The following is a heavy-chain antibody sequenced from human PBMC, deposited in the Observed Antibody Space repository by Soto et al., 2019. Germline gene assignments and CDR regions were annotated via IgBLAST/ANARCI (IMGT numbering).Heavy chain of an antibody. J-gene: IGHJ5*02. CDR1: GYTFTGYY. V-gene: IGHV1-2*04. CDR2: INPNSGGT. CDR3: ARVAAAGYNWFDP. Sequence: GASVKVSWKCSGYTFTGYYMHWVLQAPGQGLEWMGWINPNSGGTNYAQKFQGWVTMTRDTSISTAYMELSRLRSDDTAVYYCARVAAAGYNWFDPWGQGTLVTVSS. D-gene: IGHD6-13*01.